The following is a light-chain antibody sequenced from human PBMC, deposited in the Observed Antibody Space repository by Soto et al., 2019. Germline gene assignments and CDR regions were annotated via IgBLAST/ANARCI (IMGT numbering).Light chain of an antibody. Sequence: EIVLTQSPGTLSLSPGERATLSCRASQTVSSSYLAWYQQKLGQAPRLLIYGASNRATGIPDRFSGSGSGTDFTLTISRLEPEDFAVYYCQQYSSSPRTFGQGTKVEIK. CDR2: GAS. CDR1: QTVSSSY. J-gene: IGKJ1*01. V-gene: IGKV3-20*01. CDR3: QQYSSSPRT.